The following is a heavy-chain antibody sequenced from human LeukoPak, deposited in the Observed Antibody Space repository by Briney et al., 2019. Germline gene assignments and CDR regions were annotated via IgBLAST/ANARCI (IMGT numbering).Heavy chain of an antibody. CDR2: ISAYNGNT. V-gene: IGHV1-18*04. CDR3: ARDRSSGWYPLPFDY. CDR1: GYTFTDYY. Sequence: ASMKVSCKASGYTFTDYYMHWVRQAPGQGLEWMGWISAYNGNTNYAQKLQGRVTMTTDTSTSTAYMELRSLRSDDTAVYYCARDRSSGWYPLPFDYWGQGTLVTVSS. D-gene: IGHD6-19*01. J-gene: IGHJ4*02.